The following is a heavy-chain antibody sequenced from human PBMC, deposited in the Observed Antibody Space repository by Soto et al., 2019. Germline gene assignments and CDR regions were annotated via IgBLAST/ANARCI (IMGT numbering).Heavy chain of an antibody. D-gene: IGHD2-21*02. CDR2: IKPDGSAT. Sequence: VQLVESGGGLVQPGGSLRLSCAVSGFTFGSYWMNWVRLIPGKGLEGVAYIKPDGSATYYVDSVKGRFTISRDNAKNSLYLQMNSLRVEDTSVYYCARAGYCGPGCYYYFDYWGQGTLVTVSS. CDR3: ARAGYCGPGCYYYFDY. J-gene: IGHJ4*02. V-gene: IGHV3-7*01. CDR1: GFTFGSYW.